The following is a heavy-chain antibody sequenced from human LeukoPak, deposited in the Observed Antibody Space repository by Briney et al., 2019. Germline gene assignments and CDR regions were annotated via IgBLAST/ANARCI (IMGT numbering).Heavy chain of an antibody. CDR2: INPNSGGT. J-gene: IGHJ6*03. Sequence: GASVKVSCKASGYTFTGYYMHWVRQAPGQGLEWMGWINPNSGGTNYAQKFQGRVTITTDESTSTAYMELSSLRSEDTAVYYCARDRRYAGSGSNHYYMDVWGKGTTVTVSS. CDR3: ARDRRYAGSGSNHYYMDV. D-gene: IGHD3-10*01. CDR1: GYTFTGYY. V-gene: IGHV1-2*02.